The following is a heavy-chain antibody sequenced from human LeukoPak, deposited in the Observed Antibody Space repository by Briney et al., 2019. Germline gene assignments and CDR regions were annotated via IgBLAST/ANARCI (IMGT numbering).Heavy chain of an antibody. CDR3: AKVFGNDYVWGSYPPDY. V-gene: IGHV3-30*02. CDR1: GFTFSSYA. J-gene: IGHJ4*02. Sequence: GGSLRLSCAASGFTFSSYAMHWVRQAPGKGLEWVAFIQYDGSNKYYADSVKGRFTISRDNSKNTLYLQMNSVRAEDTAVYYCAKVFGNDYVWGSYPPDYWGQGTLVTVSS. CDR2: IQYDGSNK. D-gene: IGHD3-16*01.